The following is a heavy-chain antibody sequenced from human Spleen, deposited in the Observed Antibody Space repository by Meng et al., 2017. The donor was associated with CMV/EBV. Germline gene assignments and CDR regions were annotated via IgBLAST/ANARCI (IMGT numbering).Heavy chain of an antibody. D-gene: IGHD6-19*01. CDR1: GFTFSSYS. Sequence: GESLKISCAASGFTFSSYSMNWVRQAPGKGLEWVSRINSDDNSTRYADSVKGRFTASRDNAKNTLYLQMNSLRAEDTAVYYCARNSGWDLPDYWGQGTLVTVSS. CDR3: ARNSGWDLPDY. V-gene: IGHV3-74*01. CDR2: INSDDNST. J-gene: IGHJ4*02.